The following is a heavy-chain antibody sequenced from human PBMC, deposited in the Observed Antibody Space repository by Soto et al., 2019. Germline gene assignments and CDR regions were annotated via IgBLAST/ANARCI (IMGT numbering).Heavy chain of an antibody. Sequence: QVQLVESGGGVVQPGRSLRLSCAASGFTFSSYGMHWVRQAPGEGLEWVAVIWYDGSNKYYADSVKGRFTISRDNSKNTLYLQMNSLRAEDTAVYYCARDKVDDYSNSHYYYYYMDVWGKGTTVTVSS. J-gene: IGHJ6*03. D-gene: IGHD4-4*01. CDR2: IWYDGSNK. V-gene: IGHV3-33*01. CDR1: GFTFSSYG. CDR3: ARDKVDDYSNSHYYYYYMDV.